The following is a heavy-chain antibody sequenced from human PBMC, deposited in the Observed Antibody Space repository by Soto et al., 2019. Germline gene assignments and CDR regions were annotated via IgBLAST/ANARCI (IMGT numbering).Heavy chain of an antibody. D-gene: IGHD3-16*01. V-gene: IGHV4-39*01. CDR3: ARLWAYTRDPFDX. Sequence: SETLSLTCTVSGGSISSISYYWGWIRQPPGKGLEVIGSIYYSGSTYYNPSLTSRVTISVETSKKQFSLKLSSVTAADTAVYYCARLWAYTRDPFDXWGQGTLVTVSX. J-gene: IGHJ4*02. CDR1: GGSISSISYY. CDR2: IYYSGST.